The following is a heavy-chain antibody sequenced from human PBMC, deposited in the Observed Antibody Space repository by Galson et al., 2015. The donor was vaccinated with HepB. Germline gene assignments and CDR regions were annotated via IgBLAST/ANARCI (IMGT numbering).Heavy chain of an antibody. CDR2: ISYDGTDK. Sequence: SLRLSCAASGFTFSNYDMHWVRQAPGKGLEWVAIISYDGTDKYYGDAVKGRFTISRDNAKNTRFLQVSGLRAEDTAVYYCAKDVGGYGDYQFNNMDVWGQGTTVIVSS. J-gene: IGHJ6*02. CDR3: AKDVGGYGDYQFNNMDV. V-gene: IGHV3-30*18. D-gene: IGHD4-17*01. CDR1: GFTFSNYD.